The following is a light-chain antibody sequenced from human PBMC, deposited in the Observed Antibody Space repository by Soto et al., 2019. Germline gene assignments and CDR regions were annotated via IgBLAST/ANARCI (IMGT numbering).Light chain of an antibody. CDR3: QQYNSLRP. CDR2: KAS. CDR1: QSISSW. J-gene: IGKJ1*01. V-gene: IGKV1-5*03. Sequence: DIQMTQSPSTLSASVGDRVTIACRASQSISSWLAWYQQKPGKAPKLLIYKASSLESGVPSRFSGSGSGTEFTLTISSLQPDHFATYYCQQYNSLRPFGQGTKVEIK.